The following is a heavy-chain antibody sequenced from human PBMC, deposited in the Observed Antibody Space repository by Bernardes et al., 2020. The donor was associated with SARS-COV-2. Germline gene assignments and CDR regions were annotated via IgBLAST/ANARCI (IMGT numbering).Heavy chain of an antibody. J-gene: IGHJ6*02. CDR2: ISSSSYI. V-gene: IGHV3-21*01. D-gene: IGHD2-15*01. CDR1: GFTFSSYS. CDR3: ARALGWDIVVVVAAYYYYYGMDV. Sequence: GGSLRLSCAASGFTFSSYSMNWVRQAPGKGLEWVSSISSSSYIYYADSVKGRFTISRDNAKNSLYLQMNSLRAEDTAVYYCARALGWDIVVVVAAYYYYYGMDVWGQGTTVTVSS.